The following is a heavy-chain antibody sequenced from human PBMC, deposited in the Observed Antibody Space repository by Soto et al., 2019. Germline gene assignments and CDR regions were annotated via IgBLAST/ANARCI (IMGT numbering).Heavy chain of an antibody. J-gene: IGHJ6*02. D-gene: IGHD5-12*01. CDR3: AKDSGYSGYDVYDYYYGMDV. CDR1: GFTFGLYG. Sequence: LLVESGGGVVQPGRSLRLSCAASGFTFGLYGLHWVLQAPGKGLEWVAVTSYDGNNTYYADSVKGRFTISRDNSKNTLYLQMNSLRAEDTAVYYCAKDSGYSGYDVYDYYYGMDVWGQGTTVTVSS. CDR2: TSYDGNNT. V-gene: IGHV3-30*18.